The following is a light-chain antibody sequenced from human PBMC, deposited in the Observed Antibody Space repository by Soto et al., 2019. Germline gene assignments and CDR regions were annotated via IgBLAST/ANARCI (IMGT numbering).Light chain of an antibody. V-gene: IGLV2-14*01. Sequence: QSALTQPASVSGSPGQSITSSCTGTSSDVGGYNYVSWYQQHPGKAPKLMISDVSNRPSGVSNRFSGSKSGNTASLTISGLQAEDEADYYCSSYTSSSTLYVFGTGTKLTVL. J-gene: IGLJ1*01. CDR3: SSYTSSSTLYV. CDR2: DVS. CDR1: SSDVGGYNY.